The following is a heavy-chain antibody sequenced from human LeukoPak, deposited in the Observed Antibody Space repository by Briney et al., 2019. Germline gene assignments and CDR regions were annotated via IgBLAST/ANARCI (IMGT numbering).Heavy chain of an antibody. Sequence: PSETLSLTCTVSSTSISNYYWSWIRQPPGKGLEWIGYIYYSESANYNPSLKSRVTISVDTSKNQFSLKLSSVTAADTAVYYCARDSLGYCSGGSCYSYYFGYWGQGTLVTVSS. CDR3: ARDSLGYCSGGSCYSYYFGY. J-gene: IGHJ4*02. V-gene: IGHV4-59*12. D-gene: IGHD2-15*01. CDR1: STSISNYY. CDR2: IYYSESA.